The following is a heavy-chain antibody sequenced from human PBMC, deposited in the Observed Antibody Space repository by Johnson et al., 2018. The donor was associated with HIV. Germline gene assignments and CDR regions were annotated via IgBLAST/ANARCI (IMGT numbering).Heavy chain of an antibody. CDR2: ISSSGDII. V-gene: IGHV3-11*04. CDR3: ARAYSYGAFDI. Sequence: QVQLVESGGGVVQPGRSLRLSCAASGFTFSDYYMTWIRQAPGKGLEWLSFISSSGDIIRYADSVKGRYTTSRDNSKNTLYLQMNSLRADDTAVYYCARAYSYGAFDIWGQGTMVTVSS. CDR1: GFTFSDYY. D-gene: IGHD5-18*01. J-gene: IGHJ3*02.